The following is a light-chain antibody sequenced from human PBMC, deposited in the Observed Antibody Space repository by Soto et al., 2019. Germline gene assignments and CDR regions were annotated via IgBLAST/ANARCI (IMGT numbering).Light chain of an antibody. J-gene: IGKJ1*01. Sequence: DIQMTQSPSTLSASLGDRVSITCRASQTISDWLAWYQQKPGKAPKPLIYQASSLQTGVPSRFSGSGSGTEFTLTISALQSDDFATYYCQQYSLYPWTFGQGTKVEI. CDR3: QQYSLYPWT. V-gene: IGKV1-5*03. CDR2: QAS. CDR1: QTISDW.